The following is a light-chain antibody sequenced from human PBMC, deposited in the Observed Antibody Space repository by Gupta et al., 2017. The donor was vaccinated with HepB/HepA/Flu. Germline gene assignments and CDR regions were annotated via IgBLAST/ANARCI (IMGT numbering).Light chain of an antibody. CDR1: SNDFGAFNY. J-gene: IGLJ2*01. CDR2: DVS. Sequence: SALTQPAYVSGSPGLSITISCTATSNDFGAFNYVSWYQHHPGKAPKLFFYDVSNRPSGVADRFSGSKYGNTAALTSTGLQAEEEADYYCNSVTDTTTLVVFGGGTRLTVL. CDR3: NSVTDTTTLVV. V-gene: IGLV2-14*03.